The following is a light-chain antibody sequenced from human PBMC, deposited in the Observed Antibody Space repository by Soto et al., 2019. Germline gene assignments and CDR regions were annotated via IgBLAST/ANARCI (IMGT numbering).Light chain of an antibody. CDR3: QQYSSAPYT. J-gene: IGKJ2*01. Sequence: ETVLTQSPGTLSLSPGDRAILSCRASQTVNSQFLAWYQQKPGQAPRLLIYGASNRAAGIPDRFIASASGTDFTLIITKLEPEDIAVYYCQQYSSAPYTFGQGTKLEIK. CDR2: GAS. V-gene: IGKV3-20*01. CDR1: QTVNSQF.